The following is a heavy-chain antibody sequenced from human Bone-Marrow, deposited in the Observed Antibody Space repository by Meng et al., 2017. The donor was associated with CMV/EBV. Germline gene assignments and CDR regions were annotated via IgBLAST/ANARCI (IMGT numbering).Heavy chain of an antibody. CDR2: IKQDGSEK. D-gene: IGHD4-17*01. CDR1: GFTFSSYW. CDR3: ARENDGDLYYYGMDF. Sequence: GESLKISCAASGFTFSSYWMSWVRQAPGKGLEWVTNIKQDGSEKYYVDSVKGRFTISRDNAKNSLYLQMNSLRAEDTAVYYCARENDGDLYYYGMDFWGQGTTVTVSS. V-gene: IGHV3-7*01. J-gene: IGHJ6*02.